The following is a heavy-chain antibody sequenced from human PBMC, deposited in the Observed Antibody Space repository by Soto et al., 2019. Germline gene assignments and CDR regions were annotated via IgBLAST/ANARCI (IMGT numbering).Heavy chain of an antibody. V-gene: IGHV1-69*01. D-gene: IGHD3-22*01. CDR2: LIPIFGTA. Sequence: QVQLVQSGAEVKKPGSSVKVSCKASGDTFSSYAISWVRQAPGQGLEWMGGLIPIFGTANYAQKFQGRVTITADESTSTAYMELSSLRSEDTAVYYCARDGSGYRSRASPRDVWGQGTTVTVSS. J-gene: IGHJ6*02. CDR1: GDTFSSYA. CDR3: ARDGSGYRSRASPRDV.